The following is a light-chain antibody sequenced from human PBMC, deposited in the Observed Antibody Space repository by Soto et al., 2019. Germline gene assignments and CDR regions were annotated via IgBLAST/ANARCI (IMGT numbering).Light chain of an antibody. V-gene: IGKV3-15*01. Sequence: EIVMTQSPATLSVSPGERATLSCRASPSVSSNLAWYQQKPGQAPRLLIYGASTRATGIPARFSGSGSGTEFTLTISSLQSEDFAVYYCQQYNNWPITFGQGTLLEI. CDR1: PSVSSN. J-gene: IGKJ5*01. CDR3: QQYNNWPIT. CDR2: GAS.